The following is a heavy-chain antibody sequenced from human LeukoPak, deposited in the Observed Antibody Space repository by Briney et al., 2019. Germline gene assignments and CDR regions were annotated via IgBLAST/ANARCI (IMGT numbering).Heavy chain of an antibody. CDR3: ASNPYCTNGVCYTEGYYYYYYYMDV. J-gene: IGHJ6*03. D-gene: IGHD2-8*01. CDR2: ISAYNGNT. CDR1: GYTFTSYG. Sequence: ASVNVSCKASGYTFTSYGISWVRQAPGQGLEWMGWISAYNGNTNYAQKPQGRVTMTTDTSTSTAYMELRSLRSEDTAVYYCASNPYCTNGVCYTEGYYYYYYYMDVWGKGTTVTVSS. V-gene: IGHV1-18*01.